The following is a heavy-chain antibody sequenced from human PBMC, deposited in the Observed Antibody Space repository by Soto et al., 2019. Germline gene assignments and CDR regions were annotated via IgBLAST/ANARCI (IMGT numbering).Heavy chain of an antibody. D-gene: IGHD6-19*01. V-gene: IGHV3-23*01. CDR2: ISGSGGAT. Sequence: EVQLLESGGRLVQPGGSLTLSCAASEFTFSTYAMTWVRLVPGKGLEWVSGISGSGGATYYTDSVKGRFTISRDNARNTLYLQMTSLRAEDTGIYYCAKDKTGGYSSGWFHYSYGMDVWGQGTTVTVSS. CDR1: EFTFSTYA. CDR3: AKDKTGGYSSGWFHYSYGMDV. J-gene: IGHJ6*02.